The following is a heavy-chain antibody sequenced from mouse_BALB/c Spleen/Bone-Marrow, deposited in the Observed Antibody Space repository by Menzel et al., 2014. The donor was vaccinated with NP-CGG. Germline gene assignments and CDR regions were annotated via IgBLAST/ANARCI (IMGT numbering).Heavy chain of an antibody. J-gene: IGHJ4*01. Sequence: DVKLQESGPDLVKPSQSLSLTCTVTGYSITSGYSWHWIRQFPGNKLEWMGYIQHSGSTNYNPSLKSQISITRDTSKNQFFLQLNSVTPEDTATYYCSRHLTGYAMDYWGQGTSVTVSS. D-gene: IGHD4-1*01. CDR2: IQHSGST. CDR3: SRHLTGYAMDY. CDR1: GYSITSGYS. V-gene: IGHV3-1*02.